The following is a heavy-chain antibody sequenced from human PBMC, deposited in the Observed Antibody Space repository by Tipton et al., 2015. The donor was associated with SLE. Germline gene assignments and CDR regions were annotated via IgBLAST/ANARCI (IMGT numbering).Heavy chain of an antibody. CDR2: IIPILGTP. D-gene: IGHD6-19*01. CDR3: ARDTSDWPLGY. J-gene: IGHJ4*02. CDR1: GGTFSTSG. Sequence: QSGPEVKKPGSSVKVSCKASGGTFSTSGISWVRQAPGQGLEWMGGIIPILGTPNYAQKFQGRVTITTDESTTTAYMTLSRLRSDDTAVYYCARDTSDWPLGYWGQGTLVTVSS. V-gene: IGHV1-69*05.